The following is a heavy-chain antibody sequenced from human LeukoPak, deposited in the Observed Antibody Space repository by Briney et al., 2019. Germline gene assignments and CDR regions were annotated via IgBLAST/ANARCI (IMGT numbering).Heavy chain of an antibody. CDR2: IYTSGST. D-gene: IGHD4-17*01. CDR1: GGSISSYY. Sequence: PSETLSLTCTVSGGSISSYYWSWIRQPAGKGLEWIGRIYTSGSTNYNPSLKSRVTMSVDTSKNQSSLKLSSVTAADTAVYYCASSTVTYYYYGMDVWGQGTTVTVSS. J-gene: IGHJ6*02. V-gene: IGHV4-4*07. CDR3: ASSTVTYYYYGMDV.